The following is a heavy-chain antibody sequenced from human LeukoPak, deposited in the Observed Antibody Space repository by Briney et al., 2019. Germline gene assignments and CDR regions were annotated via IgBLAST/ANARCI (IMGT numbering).Heavy chain of an antibody. CDR3: AKATYGDYVVVDY. CDR1: GFTFTSYW. J-gene: IGHJ4*02. Sequence: GGSLRLSCAASGFTFTSYWMHWVRQAPGKGLEWVSAISGSGGSTYYADSVKGRFTISRDNSKNTLYLQMNSLRAEDTAVYYCAKATYGDYVVVDYWGQGTLVTVSS. CDR2: ISGSGGST. V-gene: IGHV3-23*01. D-gene: IGHD4-17*01.